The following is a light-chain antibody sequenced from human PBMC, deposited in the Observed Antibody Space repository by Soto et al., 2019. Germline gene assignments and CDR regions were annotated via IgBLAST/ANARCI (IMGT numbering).Light chain of an antibody. CDR2: TAS. Sequence: DIQMTQSPSSLSASIGDRVIIACRTSQSVSNFLNWYRHKPGEALRLLIYTASTLHGGVPWRFSGSGSGTEFTLTISSLQPEDFATYYCQESYSSPFTIGPGTRVDVK. V-gene: IGKV1-39*01. J-gene: IGKJ3*01. CDR1: QSVSNF. CDR3: QESYSSPFT.